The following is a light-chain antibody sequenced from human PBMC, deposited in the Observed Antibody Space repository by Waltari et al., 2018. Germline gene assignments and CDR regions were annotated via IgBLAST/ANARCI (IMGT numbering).Light chain of an antibody. J-gene: IGKJ4*01. CDR3: QQRFRWPLT. Sequence: IVLTQSPATLYLSPGERAALSCRASERVAAYLGWYQQRLGQPPRLLIYDASNRATGIPARFSGSGSGTDFTLTIDSLEPEDFAVYYCQQRFRWPLTVGGGTRVE. CDR2: DAS. V-gene: IGKV3-11*01. CDR1: ERVAAY.